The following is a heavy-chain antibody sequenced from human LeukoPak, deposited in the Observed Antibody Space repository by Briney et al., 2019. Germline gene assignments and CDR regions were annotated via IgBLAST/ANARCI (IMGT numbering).Heavy chain of an antibody. CDR2: INPNSGGT. J-gene: IGHJ4*02. V-gene: IGHV1-2*04. CDR1: GYTFTGYY. D-gene: IGHD3-22*01. Sequence: ASVKVSCKASGYTFTGYYMHWVRQAPGQGLEWMGWINPNSGGTNYAQKSQGWVTMTRDTSISTAYMELSRLRSDDTAVYYCARSPENSGYYAYYFDYWGQGTLVTVSS. CDR3: ARSPENSGYYAYYFDY.